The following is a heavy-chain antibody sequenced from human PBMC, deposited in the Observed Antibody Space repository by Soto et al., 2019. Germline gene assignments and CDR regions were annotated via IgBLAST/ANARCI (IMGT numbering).Heavy chain of an antibody. CDR2: INPNSGGT. Sequence: GASVKVSCKASGYTFTGYYMHWVRQAPGQGLEWMGWINPNSGGTNYAQKFQGWVTMTRDTSISTAYMELSRLRSDDTAVYYCARSLGYSSSSDRFHLVPDYWGQGTLVTVSS. D-gene: IGHD6-6*01. CDR3: ARSLGYSSSSDRFHLVPDY. V-gene: IGHV1-2*04. J-gene: IGHJ4*02. CDR1: GYTFTGYY.